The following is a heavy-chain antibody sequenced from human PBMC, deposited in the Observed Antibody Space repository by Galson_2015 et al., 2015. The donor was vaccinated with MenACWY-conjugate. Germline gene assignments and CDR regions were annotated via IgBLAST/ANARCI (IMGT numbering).Heavy chain of an antibody. CDR3: ARSRLENTAMGGFVDY. CDR2: IDPSDSYT. Sequence: QSGAEVKKPGESLRISCKGSGYSFTSYWIGWVRQMPGKGLEWMGRIDPSDSYTNYSPSFQVHVTISADKSISTAYLQWSSLKASDTAMYYCARSRLENTAMGGFVDYWGQGTLVTVSS. D-gene: IGHD5-18*01. J-gene: IGHJ4*02. V-gene: IGHV5-10-1*01. CDR1: GYSFTSYW.